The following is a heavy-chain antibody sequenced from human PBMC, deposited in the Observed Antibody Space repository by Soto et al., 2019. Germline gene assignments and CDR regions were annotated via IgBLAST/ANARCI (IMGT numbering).Heavy chain of an antibody. CDR3: AKDRKSGSGWYWDY. D-gene: IGHD6-19*01. J-gene: IGHJ4*02. CDR1: GFTFSSYA. V-gene: IGHV3-23*01. CDR2: ISASGSTT. Sequence: GGSLRLSCAASGFTFSSYAMSWVRQAPGKGLEWVSAISASGSTTYYSDSVKGRFTISRDNSKNTLYLQMNSLRAEDTAVYYCAKDRKSGSGWYWDYWGQGTLVTVSS.